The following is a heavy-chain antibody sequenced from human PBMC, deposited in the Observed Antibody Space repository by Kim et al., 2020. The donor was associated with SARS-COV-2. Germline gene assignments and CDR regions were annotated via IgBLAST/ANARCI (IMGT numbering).Heavy chain of an antibody. V-gene: IGHV3-21*01. CDR2: ISSSSSYI. CDR3: ARDHHTGRRDGYNSEVG. Sequence: GGSLRLSCAASGFTFSSYSMNWVRQAPGKGLELVSSISSSSSYIYYADSVKGRFTISRDNAKNSLYLQMNSLRAEDTAVYYCARDHHTGRRDGYNSEVGWGQGTLVTVSS. D-gene: IGHD5-12*01. J-gene: IGHJ4*02. CDR1: GFTFSSYS.